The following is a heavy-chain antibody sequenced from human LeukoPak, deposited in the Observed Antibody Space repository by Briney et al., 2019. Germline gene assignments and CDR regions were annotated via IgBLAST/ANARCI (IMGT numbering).Heavy chain of an antibody. Sequence: SEKVSCKASGGTFSSYAISWVRQAPGQGLEWMGGIIPIFGTANYAQKFQGRVTITADKSTSTAYMELSSLRSEDTAVYYCARGILGIAVAGTSRYFDYWGQGTLVTVSS. V-gene: IGHV1-69*06. CDR3: ARGILGIAVAGTSRYFDY. J-gene: IGHJ4*02. CDR1: GGTFSSYA. CDR2: IIPIFGTA. D-gene: IGHD6-19*01.